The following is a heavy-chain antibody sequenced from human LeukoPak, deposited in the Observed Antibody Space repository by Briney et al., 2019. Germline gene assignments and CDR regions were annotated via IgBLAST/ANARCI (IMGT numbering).Heavy chain of an antibody. V-gene: IGHV4-4*07. CDR3: AREYSSGGNCYSDY. CDR1: GGSISSYY. Sequence: PSETLSLTCTVSGGSISSYYWSWIRQPAGTALEWIGRIYTSGTITYNPSLKSRVTMSVDTSKNQFSLKLSSVTAADTAVYYCAREYSSGGNCYSDYWGQGTLVTVSS. D-gene: IGHD2-15*01. CDR2: IYTSGTI. J-gene: IGHJ4*02.